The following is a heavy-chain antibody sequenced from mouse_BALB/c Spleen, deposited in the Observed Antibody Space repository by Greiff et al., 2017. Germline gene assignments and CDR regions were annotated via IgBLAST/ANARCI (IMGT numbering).Heavy chain of an antibody. CDR1: GYTFTDYW. CDR3: ARDGDSSGYWFAY. J-gene: IGHJ3*01. V-gene: IGHV1-69*01. CDR2: IDTSDSYT. Sequence: VQLQQPGAELVMPGASVKMSCKASGYTFTDYWMHWVKQRPGQGLEWIGAIDTSDSYTSYNQKFKGKATLTVDESSSTAYMQLSSLTSEDSAVYYCARDGDSSGYWFAYWGQGTLVTVSA. D-gene: IGHD3-2*01.